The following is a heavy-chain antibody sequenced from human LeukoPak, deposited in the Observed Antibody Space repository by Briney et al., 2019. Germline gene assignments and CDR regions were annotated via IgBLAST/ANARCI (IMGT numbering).Heavy chain of an antibody. CDR2: IYPGASDT. Sequence: GGSLKISCKGSGYSFTSYWIGWVRQMPGKGLEWMGIIYPGASDTRYSPSFQGQVTISADKSISTAYLQWSSLKASDTAMYYCARQTYSSSWYPQLVIYYFDYWGQGTLVTVSS. V-gene: IGHV5-51*01. CDR3: ARQTYSSSWYPQLVIYYFDY. D-gene: IGHD6-13*01. CDR1: GYSFTSYW. J-gene: IGHJ4*02.